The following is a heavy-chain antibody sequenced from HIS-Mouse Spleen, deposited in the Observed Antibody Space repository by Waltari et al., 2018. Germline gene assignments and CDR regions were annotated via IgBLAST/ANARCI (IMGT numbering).Heavy chain of an antibody. Sequence: QVQLQQWGAGLLKPSETLSLTCAVYGGSFSGYYWSWIRQPPGKGLEWIGEINHSGSTNYNPSLKSRVTISVDTPKNQFSLKLSSVTAADTAVYYCARDPAAGTDYWGQGTLVTVSS. CDR1: GGSFSGYY. CDR2: INHSGST. V-gene: IGHV4-34*01. J-gene: IGHJ4*02. CDR3: ARDPAAGTDY. D-gene: IGHD6-13*01.